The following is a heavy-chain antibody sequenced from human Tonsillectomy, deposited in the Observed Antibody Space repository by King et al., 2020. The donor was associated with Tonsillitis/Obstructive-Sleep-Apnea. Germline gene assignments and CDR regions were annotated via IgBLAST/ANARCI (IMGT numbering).Heavy chain of an antibody. V-gene: IGHV5-51*01. D-gene: IGHD2-2*01. CDR1: GYSFTSYC. CDR2: INPDDSDT. CDR3: ARGSTDYYYYMDV. Sequence: QLVQSGAEVKKPGESLKISCKGSGYSFTSYCIAWGRQMPVKGLEWMGIINPDDSDTRYSPSFQGQVTISADKSIITAYLQWSSLKASDTAMYYCARGSTDYYYYMDVWGKGTTVTVSS. J-gene: IGHJ6*03.